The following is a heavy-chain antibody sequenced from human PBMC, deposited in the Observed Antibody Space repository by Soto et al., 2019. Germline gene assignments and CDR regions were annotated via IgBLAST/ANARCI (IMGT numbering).Heavy chain of an antibody. CDR2: IIPILGIA. CDR1: GGTFSSYT. Sequence: QVQLVQSGAEVKKPGSSVKVSCKASGGTFSSYTISWVRQAPGQGLEWMGRIIPILGIANYAQKFQGRVTITADKSTSTAYMELSSLRAEDTAVYYCASNSGYDEGSLFDYGGQGTLVTVSS. V-gene: IGHV1-69*02. CDR3: ASNSGYDEGSLFDY. J-gene: IGHJ4*02. D-gene: IGHD5-12*01.